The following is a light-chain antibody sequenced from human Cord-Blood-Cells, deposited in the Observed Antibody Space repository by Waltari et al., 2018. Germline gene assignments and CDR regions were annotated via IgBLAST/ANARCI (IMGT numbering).Light chain of an antibody. V-gene: IGKV3-15*01. CDR1: QSVSSN. J-gene: IGKJ2*01. CDR2: GAS. Sequence: EILMTQSPATPSLSPGETATLSCRASQSVSSNLAWYQQKPGQAPRLLIYGASTRATGIPARFSGSGSGTEFTLTISSLQSEDFAVYYGQQYNNWPLYTFGQGTKLEIK. CDR3: QQYNNWPLYT.